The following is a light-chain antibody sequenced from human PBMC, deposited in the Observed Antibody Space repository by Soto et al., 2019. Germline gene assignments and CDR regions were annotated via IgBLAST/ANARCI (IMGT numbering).Light chain of an antibody. J-gene: IGLJ1*01. Sequence: VLTHPPSASRTPGQRVTIPCSGSSSNIGSNTVNWYQQLPGTAPKLLIYSNNQRPSGVPDRFSGSKSGTSASLAISGLQSEDEADYYCAAWDDSLNGPVFGTGTKVTVL. V-gene: IGLV1-44*01. CDR3: AAWDDSLNGPV. CDR1: SSNIGSNT. CDR2: SNN.